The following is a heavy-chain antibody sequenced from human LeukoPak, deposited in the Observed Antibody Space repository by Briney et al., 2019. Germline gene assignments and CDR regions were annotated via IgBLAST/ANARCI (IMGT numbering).Heavy chain of an antibody. Sequence: SETLSLTCSVSGDSISSGSYYWSWIRQPAGKGLEWIGRIYTSGSTNYIPSLKSRLTISVDTSKDQFSLRLSSVTAADTAVYYCARDAWFGAGRTFAYWGQGTLVTVSS. CDR2: IYTSGST. J-gene: IGHJ4*02. D-gene: IGHD3-10*01. CDR1: GDSISSGSYY. V-gene: IGHV4-61*02. CDR3: ARDAWFGAGRTFAY.